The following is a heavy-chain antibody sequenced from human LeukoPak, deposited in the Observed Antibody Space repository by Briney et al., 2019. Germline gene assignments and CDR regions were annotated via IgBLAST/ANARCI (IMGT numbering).Heavy chain of an antibody. V-gene: IGHV1-69*05. CDR3: ARCEPISQAATYAFDI. CDR1: GGTFSSYA. CDR2: IIPIFSTA. Sequence: ASVKVSCKAPGGTFSSYAISWVRQAPGQGLEWMGGIIPIFSTANYAQKFQGRVTITTDESTSTAYMELSSLRSEDTAVYYCARCEPISQAATYAFDIWGQGTMVTVSS. J-gene: IGHJ3*02. D-gene: IGHD6-13*01.